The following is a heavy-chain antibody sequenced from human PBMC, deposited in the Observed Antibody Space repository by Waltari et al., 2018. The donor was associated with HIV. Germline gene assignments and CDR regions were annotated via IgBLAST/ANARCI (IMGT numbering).Heavy chain of an antibody. D-gene: IGHD6-13*01. CDR3: ATDSAAAGPWSFAY. V-gene: IGHV3-7*01. J-gene: IGHJ4*02. CDR2: INEDGSGT. CDR1: GIPFNNYW. Sequence: EVQLVEFGGGLVQPGGSLRLSCSASGIPFNNYWVNWVRQAPGKGLEWVANINEDGSGTDYVDSLKGRITISRDNAEKSVYMQMNNVTVDDTAVYYCATDSAAAGPWSFAYWGQGTLVTVSS.